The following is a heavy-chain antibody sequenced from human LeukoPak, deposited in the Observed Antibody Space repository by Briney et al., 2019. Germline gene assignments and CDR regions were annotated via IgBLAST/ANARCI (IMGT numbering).Heavy chain of an antibody. Sequence: SQTLSLTCTVSGGSISSGDYYWSWIRQHPGKGLEWIGYIYYSGSTYYNPSLKSRVTISVDTSKNQFSLKLSSVTAADTAVYYCARYQNYGGNFDYWGQGTLVTVSS. D-gene: IGHD4-23*01. V-gene: IGHV4-31*03. CDR1: GGSISSGDYY. CDR2: IYYSGST. J-gene: IGHJ4*02. CDR3: ARYQNYGGNFDY.